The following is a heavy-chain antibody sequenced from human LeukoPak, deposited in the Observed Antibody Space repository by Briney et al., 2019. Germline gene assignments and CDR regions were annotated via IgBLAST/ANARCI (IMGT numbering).Heavy chain of an antibody. CDR2: IKSKTDGGTT. D-gene: IGHD3-10*01. CDR3: TTDLTSGLDY. Sequence: GGPLRLSFAASGFTFSNAWMSWVRQAPGKGREWVGRIKSKTDGGTTDYAAPVKGRFTISRDDSKNTLYLQMNSLKTEDTAVYYCTTDLTSGLDYWGQGTLVTVSS. V-gene: IGHV3-15*01. J-gene: IGHJ4*02. CDR1: GFTFSNAW.